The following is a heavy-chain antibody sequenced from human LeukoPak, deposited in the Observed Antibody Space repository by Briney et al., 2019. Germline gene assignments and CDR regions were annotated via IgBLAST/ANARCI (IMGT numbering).Heavy chain of an antibody. V-gene: IGHV3-23*01. CDR3: AKSMTLQWRGFFDL. D-gene: IGHD6-19*01. J-gene: IGHJ2*01. CDR1: GFTFSTYA. CDR2: ISDSGANT. Sequence: GGSLRLSCAASGFTFSTYAMSWVRQAPGKGLEWVSTISDSGANTYYADSVRGRFTIYRDNSKNTLYLQKNSLRADDTAIYYCAKSMTLQWRGFFDLWGRGTHVTVSS.